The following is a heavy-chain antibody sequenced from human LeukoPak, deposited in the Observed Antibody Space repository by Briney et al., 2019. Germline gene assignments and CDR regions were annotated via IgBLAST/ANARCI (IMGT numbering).Heavy chain of an antibody. CDR3: ARGHTYSSGWSNRYFDY. D-gene: IGHD6-19*01. Sequence: ASVKVSCKASGYTFSSYGISWVRQAPGQGLEWMGWISVYNGNTNYAQKFQGRVTMTRNTSISTAYMELSSLRSEDTAVYYCARGHTYSSGWSNRYFDYWGQGTLVTVSS. CDR1: GYTFSSYG. J-gene: IGHJ4*02. V-gene: IGHV1-18*01. CDR2: ISVYNGNT.